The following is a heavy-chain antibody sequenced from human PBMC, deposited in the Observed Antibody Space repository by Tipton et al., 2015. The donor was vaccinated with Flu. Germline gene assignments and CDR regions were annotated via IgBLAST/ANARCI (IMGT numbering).Heavy chain of an antibody. CDR1: GFTVSSNY. V-gene: IGHV3-53*01. D-gene: IGHD3-10*01. J-gene: IGHJ4*02. Sequence: SLRLSCAASGFTVSSNYMSWVRQAPGKGLEWVSVIYSGGITYYADSVRGRFTISRDNSKNTLYLQMSSLRAEDTAIYYCARDQYYGSGSWPDYWGQGTLVTVSS. CDR2: IYSGGIT. CDR3: ARDQYYGSGSWPDY.